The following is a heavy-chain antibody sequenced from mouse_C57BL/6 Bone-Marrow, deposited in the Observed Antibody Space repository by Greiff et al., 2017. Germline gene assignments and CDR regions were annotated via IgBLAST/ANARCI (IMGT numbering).Heavy chain of an antibody. D-gene: IGHD2-5*01. Sequence: EVQLVESGGDLVKPGGSLKLSCAASGFTFSSYGMSWVRQTPDKRLEWVATISSGGSYTYYPDSVKGRFTISRDNAKNTLYLQMGSLKSEDTAMYYCARHSNSWFAYWGRGNLVTVSA. CDR3: ARHSNSWFAY. V-gene: IGHV5-6*01. J-gene: IGHJ3*01. CDR2: ISSGGSYT. CDR1: GFTFSSYG.